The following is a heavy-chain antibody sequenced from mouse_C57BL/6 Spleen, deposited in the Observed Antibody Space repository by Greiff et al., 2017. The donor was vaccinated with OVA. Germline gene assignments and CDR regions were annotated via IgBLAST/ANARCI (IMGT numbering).Heavy chain of an antibody. CDR3: ARESTVVPFAY. Sequence: VQLQQSGPGMVKPSQSLSLTCTVTGYSITSGYDWHWIRHFPGNKLEWMGYISYSGSTNYNPSLKSRISITHDTSKNHFFLKLNSVTTEDTATYYCARESTVVPFAYWGQGTLVTVSA. J-gene: IGHJ3*01. CDR2: ISYSGST. D-gene: IGHD1-1*01. V-gene: IGHV3-1*01. CDR1: GYSITSGYD.